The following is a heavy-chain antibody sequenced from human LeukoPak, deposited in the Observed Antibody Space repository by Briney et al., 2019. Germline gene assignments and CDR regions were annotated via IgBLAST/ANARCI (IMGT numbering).Heavy chain of an antibody. Sequence: GGSLRLSCAASGFTFDDYAMHWVRQAPGKGLEWVSGISWNSGSIGYAVSVKGRFTISRDNAKNSLYLQMNSLRAEDTALYYCAKAYFPLYSSSWYVGDFFDYWGQGTLVTVSS. CDR2: ISWNSGSI. V-gene: IGHV3-9*01. D-gene: IGHD6-13*01. CDR3: AKAYFPLYSSSWYVGDFFDY. CDR1: GFTFDDYA. J-gene: IGHJ4*02.